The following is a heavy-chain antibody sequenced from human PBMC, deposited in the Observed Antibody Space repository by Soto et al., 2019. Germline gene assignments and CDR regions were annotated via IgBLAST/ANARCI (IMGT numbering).Heavy chain of an antibody. CDR3: ARRYSNAAPWPPYYYYMDV. V-gene: IGHV1-18*01. CDR2: ISAYNGNT. Sequence: QVQLVQSGAEVKKPGASVKVSCKASGYTFTSYGISWVRQAPGQGLEWMGWISAYNGNTNYAQKLQGRVTMTTDTSTRTAYMELRSLRSDDTAVYYCARRYSNAAPWPPYYYYMDVWGKGTTVTVSS. D-gene: IGHD4-4*01. J-gene: IGHJ6*03. CDR1: GYTFTSYG.